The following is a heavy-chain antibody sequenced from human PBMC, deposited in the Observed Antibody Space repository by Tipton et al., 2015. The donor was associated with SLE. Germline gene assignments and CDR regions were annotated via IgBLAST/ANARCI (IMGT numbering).Heavy chain of an antibody. Sequence: TLSLTCTVSGGSISSYYWSWIRQPPGKGLEWIGYIYYSGSTNYNPSLKSRVTISVDTSKNQFSLKLSSVTAADTAVYYCARGFWEVGLNYWGQGTLVTVSS. CDR1: GGSISSYY. CDR2: IYYSGST. V-gene: IGHV4-59*01. CDR3: ARGFWEVGLNY. D-gene: IGHD1-26*01. J-gene: IGHJ4*02.